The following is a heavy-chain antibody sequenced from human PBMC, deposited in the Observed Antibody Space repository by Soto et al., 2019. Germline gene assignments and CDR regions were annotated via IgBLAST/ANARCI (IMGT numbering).Heavy chain of an antibody. D-gene: IGHD5-12*01. Sequence: SQTLSLTCAISGDSVSSNSAAWNWIRQSPSRGIEWLGRTYYRSKWYNDYAVFAKSRITINPDTSHNQFPLQLNSVTPEDTAVYFCAKGDNLGPKTGYAFDPWGQGIMVTVSS. CDR1: GDSVSSNSAA. CDR3: AKGDNLGPKTGYAFDP. J-gene: IGHJ5*02. CDR2: TYYRSKWYN. V-gene: IGHV6-1*01.